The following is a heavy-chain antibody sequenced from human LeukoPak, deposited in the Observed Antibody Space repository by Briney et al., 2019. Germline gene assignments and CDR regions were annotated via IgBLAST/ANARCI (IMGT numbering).Heavy chain of an antibody. Sequence: ASLKVSCKASGYTFTGYYMHWVRQAPGQGLGWMGWINPNRGGTNYAQKSQGRVTMTRDTTIRTAYMEMCRVRSDDTALYSCARDTYSSSSNWFDPWGQGTLVTVSS. V-gene: IGHV1-2*02. J-gene: IGHJ5*02. CDR2: INPNRGGT. CDR3: ARDTYSSSSNWFDP. D-gene: IGHD6-13*01. CDR1: GYTFTGYY.